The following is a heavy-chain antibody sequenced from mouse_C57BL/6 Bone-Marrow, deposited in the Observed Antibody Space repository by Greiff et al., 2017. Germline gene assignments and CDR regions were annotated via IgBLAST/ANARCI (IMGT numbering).Heavy chain of an antibody. J-gene: IGHJ1*03. V-gene: IGHV1-76*01. CDR1: GYTFTDYY. CDR3: ARSRRWAWYFEV. Sequence: QVQLKESGAELVRPGASVKLSCKASGYTFTDYYINWVQQRPGQGLEWIARIYPGGGYTNYNEKFKGKATLTADKSSSTAYMQFSSLTSEDSAIXYSARSRRWAWYFEVWGTGTTVTVSS. CDR2: IYPGGGYT. D-gene: IGHD3-1*01.